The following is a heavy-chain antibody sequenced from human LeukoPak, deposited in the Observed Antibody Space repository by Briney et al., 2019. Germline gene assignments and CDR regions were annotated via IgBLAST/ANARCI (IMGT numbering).Heavy chain of an antibody. CDR1: GLAFSSYE. CDR2: ISSSGSTK. Sequence: GGSLRLSCAASGLAFSSYEMNWVRQAPGKGLKWISYISSSGSTKYYADSVKGRFTISRDSAQSSLYLQMNSLRAEDTAVYYCARELGTYDWFDPWGQGTLVTVSS. V-gene: IGHV3-48*03. D-gene: IGHD1-26*01. J-gene: IGHJ5*02. CDR3: ARELGTYDWFDP.